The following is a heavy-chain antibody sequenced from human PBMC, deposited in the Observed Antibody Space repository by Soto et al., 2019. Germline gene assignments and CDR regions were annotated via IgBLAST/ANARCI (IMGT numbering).Heavy chain of an antibody. CDR3: ARGVYGDYVPYYYGMDV. Sequence: VKVSCKASGGTFSSYAISWVRQAPGQGLEWMGGIIPIFGTANYAQKFQGRVTITADESTSTAYMELSSLRSEDTAVYYCARGVYGDYVPYYYGMDVWGQGTTVTVSS. CDR2: IIPIFGTA. J-gene: IGHJ6*02. CDR1: GGTFSSYA. D-gene: IGHD4-17*01. V-gene: IGHV1-69*13.